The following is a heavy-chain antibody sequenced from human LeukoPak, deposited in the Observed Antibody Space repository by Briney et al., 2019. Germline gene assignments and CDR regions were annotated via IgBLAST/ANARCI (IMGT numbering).Heavy chain of an antibody. D-gene: IGHD5-18*01. CDR1: GYTFTGYY. CDR3: ARDPRGYSYGFAFDY. V-gene: IGHV1-2*02. CDR2: INPNSGGT. J-gene: IGHJ4*02. Sequence: GASVKVSCTASGYTFTGYYMHWVRQAPGQGLEWMGWINPNSGGTNYAQKFQGGVTMARDTSISTAYMELSRLRSDDTAVYYCARDPRGYSYGFAFDYWGQGTLVTVSS.